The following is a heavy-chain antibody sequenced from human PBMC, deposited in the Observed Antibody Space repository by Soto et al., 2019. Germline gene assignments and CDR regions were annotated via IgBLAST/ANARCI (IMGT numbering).Heavy chain of an antibody. CDR2: INPNSGGT. CDR3: ARGGSGRLWFGELEGYYYGMDV. D-gene: IGHD3-10*01. CDR1: GYTFTGYY. J-gene: IGHJ6*02. Sequence: ASVKVSCKASGYTFTGYYMHWVRQAPGQGLEWMGWINPNSGGTNYAQKFQGWVTMTRDTSISTAYMEPSRLRSDDTAVYYCARGGSGRLWFGELEGYYYGMDVWGQGTTVTVSS. V-gene: IGHV1-2*04.